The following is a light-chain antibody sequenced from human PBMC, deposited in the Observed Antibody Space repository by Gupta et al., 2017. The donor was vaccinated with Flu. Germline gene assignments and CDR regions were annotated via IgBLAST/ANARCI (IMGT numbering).Light chain of an antibody. CDR1: QHIRNS. Sequence: DIEMTQSASSVAACVGNSVTITCPASQHIRNSLVWFQQKPGNAPKSLMYGASTVQSGVPSSFSGSGSGTEFTLTISSLQPEESAMYYCQHANSSPVTFGQGTPLEIK. J-gene: IGKJ5*01. CDR2: GAS. V-gene: IGKV1-16*01. CDR3: QHANSSPVT.